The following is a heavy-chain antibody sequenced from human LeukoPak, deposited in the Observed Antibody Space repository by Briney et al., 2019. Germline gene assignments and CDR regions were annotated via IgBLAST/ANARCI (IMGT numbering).Heavy chain of an antibody. CDR3: AGYSNWGYSSWDY. Sequence: SETLSLTCTVSGGSISSCYWSWIRQPPGKGLEWIGYIYYSGSTNYNPSLKSRVTISVDTSKNQFSLKLSSVTAADTAVYYCAGYSNWGYSSWDYWGQGTLVIVSS. CDR2: IYYSGST. J-gene: IGHJ4*02. CDR1: GGSISSCY. V-gene: IGHV4-59*08. D-gene: IGHD6-19*01.